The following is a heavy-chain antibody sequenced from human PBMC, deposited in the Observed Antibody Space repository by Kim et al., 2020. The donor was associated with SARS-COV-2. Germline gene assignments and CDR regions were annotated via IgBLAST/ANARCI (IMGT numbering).Heavy chain of an antibody. J-gene: IGHJ6*02. D-gene: IGHD3-3*01. CDR1: GFTFSSYS. Sequence: GGSLRLSCAASGFTFSSYSMNWVRQAPGKGLEWVSSISSSSSYIYYADSVKGRFTISRDNAKNSLYLQMNSLRAEDTAVYYCASVFGVVITWHYYGMDVWGQGTTVTVSS. CDR2: ISSSSSYI. CDR3: ASVFGVVITWHYYGMDV. V-gene: IGHV3-21*01.